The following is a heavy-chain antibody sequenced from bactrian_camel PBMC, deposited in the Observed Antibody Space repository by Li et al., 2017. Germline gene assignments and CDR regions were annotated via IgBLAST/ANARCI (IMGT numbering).Heavy chain of an antibody. Sequence: HVQLVESGGGSVQAGGSLRLSCAASGYTYLSICIGWFRQAPGKEREWVASISDYGSSYYADFVRDRFTISRDNAKKMVYLQMNRLQPEDTANYSCAASQRRCGVGRVRDYEYWGRGTQVTVS. CDR3: AASQRRCGVGRVRDYEY. D-gene: IGHD5*01. CDR2: ISDYGSS. J-gene: IGHJ4*01. CDR1: GYTYLSIC. V-gene: IGHV3S53*01.